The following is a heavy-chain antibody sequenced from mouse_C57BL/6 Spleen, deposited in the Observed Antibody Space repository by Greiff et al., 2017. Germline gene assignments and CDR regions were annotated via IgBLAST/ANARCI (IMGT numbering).Heavy chain of an antibody. Sequence: LQESGTVLARPGASVKMSCKTSGYTFTSYWMHWVKQRPGQGLEWIGAIYPGNSDTSYNQKFKGKAKLTAVTSASTAYMELSSLTNEDSAVYYCTRSDYYGSSYRGAMDYWGQGTSVTVSS. D-gene: IGHD1-1*01. CDR1: GYTFTSYW. CDR2: IYPGNSDT. J-gene: IGHJ4*01. V-gene: IGHV1-5*01. CDR3: TRSDYYGSSYRGAMDY.